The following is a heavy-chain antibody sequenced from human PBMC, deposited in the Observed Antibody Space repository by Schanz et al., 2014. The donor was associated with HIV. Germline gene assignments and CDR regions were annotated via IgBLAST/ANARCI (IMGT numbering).Heavy chain of an antibody. J-gene: IGHJ6*02. CDR2: LHATGST. Sequence: QVQLQESGPGLVKPSETLSLTCSVSGGSIGNYYWSWVRQPAGKGLEWIGRLHATGSTSYSPSLKSRVTVAGDPSQNQISMNLSSVTAADTAVYYCARAFCSGGSCFAGYGLDVWGQGTTVTVSS. CDR3: ARAFCSGGSCFAGYGLDV. CDR1: GGSIGNYY. V-gene: IGHV4-4*07. D-gene: IGHD2-15*01.